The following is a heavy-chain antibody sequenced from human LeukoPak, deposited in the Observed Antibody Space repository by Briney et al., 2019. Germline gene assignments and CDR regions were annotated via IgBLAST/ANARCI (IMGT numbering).Heavy chain of an antibody. D-gene: IGHD1-1*01. CDR1: GGSISSYY. J-gene: IGHJ6*03. Sequence: SETLSLTCTVSGGSISSYYWSWIRQPPGKGLEWIGYIYYSGSTNYNPPLKSRVTISVDRSKNQFSLKLSSVTAADTAVYYCASVQSYYYYMDVWGKGTTVTVSS. CDR2: IYYSGST. V-gene: IGHV4-59*12. CDR3: ASVQSYYYYMDV.